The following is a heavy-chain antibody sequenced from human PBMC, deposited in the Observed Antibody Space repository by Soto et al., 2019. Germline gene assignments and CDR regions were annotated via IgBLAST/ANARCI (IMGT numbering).Heavy chain of an antibody. V-gene: IGHV1-58*01. CDR3: AAYPEYYDSSSYYPLDD. J-gene: IGHJ1*01. D-gene: IGHD3-22*01. CDR2: IVVGSGST. Sequence: SVKVSCTAAGFTFTSSAVQWVRQARGQRLEWIGWIVVGSGSTNYAQQFQERVTITRDMSTSTAYMELSSLRSEDTAVYYCAAYPEYYDSSSYYPLDDWGQGTLVPVSS. CDR1: GFTFTSSA.